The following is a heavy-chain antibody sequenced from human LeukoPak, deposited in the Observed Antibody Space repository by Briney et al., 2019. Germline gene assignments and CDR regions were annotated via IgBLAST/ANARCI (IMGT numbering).Heavy chain of an antibody. Sequence: PRRSLRLSCAASGFTFSSYWMHWVRQAPGKGLVWVSRINDDGSRTNYADSVKGRFSISRDNARNTLYLQMNSLRAEDTAVYYCARNGPIDYWGQGTLVTVSS. CDR3: ARNGPIDY. V-gene: IGHV3-74*01. CDR1: GFTFSSYW. D-gene: IGHD2-8*01. J-gene: IGHJ4*02. CDR2: INDDGSRT.